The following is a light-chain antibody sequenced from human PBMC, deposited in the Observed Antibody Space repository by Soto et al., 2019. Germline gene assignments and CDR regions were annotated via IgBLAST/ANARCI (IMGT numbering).Light chain of an antibody. V-gene: IGKV3-20*01. CDR3: QQYGSLSRT. Sequence: EIGLTQSTGTLSLSPGERATLSCRASQSVSSSYLAWYQQKPGQAPRLLIYGASSRATGIPDRFSGSGSGTDFTLTISRLEPEDFAMYYCQQYGSLSRTFGQGTKV. CDR2: GAS. CDR1: QSVSSSY. J-gene: IGKJ1*01.